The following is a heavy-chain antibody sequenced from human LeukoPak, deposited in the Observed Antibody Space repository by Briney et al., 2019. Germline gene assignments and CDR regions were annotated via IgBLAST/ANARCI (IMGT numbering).Heavy chain of an antibody. CDR1: GSTFSSYS. CDR2: ISSSSSTI. V-gene: IGHV3-48*01. D-gene: IGHD1-26*01. J-gene: IGHJ5*02. Sequence: GGSLRLSCAASGSTFSSYSMNWVRQAPGKGLEWVSYISSSSSTIYYADSVKGRFTISRDNAKNSLYLQMNSLRAEDTAVYYCAREISGSYYSNWFDPWGQGTLVTVSS. CDR3: AREISGSYYSNWFDP.